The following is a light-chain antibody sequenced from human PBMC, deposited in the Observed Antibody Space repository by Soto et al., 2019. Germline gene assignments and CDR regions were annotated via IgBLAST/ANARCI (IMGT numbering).Light chain of an antibody. CDR3: QQAYSFPIT. J-gene: IGKJ5*01. V-gene: IGKV1-12*01. CDR1: QDIAAY. CDR2: AAS. Sequence: DIQMTQSPSSLSASVGDTVIITCRASQDIAAYLAWYQHKPGRAPELLIHAASSLQSGVPSRFSGSGSGTDFTLTINSLQPEDFATYYCQQAYSFPITFGQGTRLEIK.